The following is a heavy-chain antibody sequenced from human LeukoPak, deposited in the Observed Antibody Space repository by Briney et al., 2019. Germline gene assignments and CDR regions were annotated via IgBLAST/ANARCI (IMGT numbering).Heavy chain of an antibody. CDR2: ISSSSSTI. J-gene: IGHJ4*02. V-gene: IGHV3-48*02. CDR1: GFTFSSYS. D-gene: IGHD2-2*01. CDR3: ATTHGEYQLLWTFDY. Sequence: PGGSLRLSCAASGFTFSSYSMNSVRQAPGKGLEWVSYISSSSSTIYCADSVKGRFTISRDNAKNSLYLQMNSLRDEDTAVYYCATTHGEYQLLWTFDYWGQGTLVTGSS.